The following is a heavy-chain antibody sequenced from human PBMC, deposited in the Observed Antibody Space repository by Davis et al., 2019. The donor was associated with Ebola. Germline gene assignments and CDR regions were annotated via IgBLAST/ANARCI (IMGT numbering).Heavy chain of an antibody. CDR2: INTNTGNP. CDR1: GYSFKNYA. D-gene: IGHD3-3*01. J-gene: IGHJ3*02. V-gene: IGHV7-4-1*02. Sequence: ASVKVSCKASGYSFKNYAISWVRQAPGQGLEWMGWINTNTGNPTYAQGFTGRFVFSLDTSVTTTYLQISSLMPEDTAVYYCARSKAIFDAFDIWGQGTMVTVSS. CDR3: ARSKAIFDAFDI.